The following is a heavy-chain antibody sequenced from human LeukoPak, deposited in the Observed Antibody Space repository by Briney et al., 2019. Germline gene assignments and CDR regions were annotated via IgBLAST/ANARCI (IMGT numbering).Heavy chain of an antibody. CDR1: GFTFSDYY. CDR3: ARGALRGVGATTGNY. CDR2: ISRSGSTI. J-gene: IGHJ4*02. Sequence: GGSLRLSCAASGFTFSDYYMSWIRQAPGKGLEWVSYISRSGSTIYYADSVKGRFTISRDNAKNSLYLQMNSLRAEDTAVYYCARGALRGVGATTGNYWGQGTLVTVSS. D-gene: IGHD1-26*01. V-gene: IGHV3-11*04.